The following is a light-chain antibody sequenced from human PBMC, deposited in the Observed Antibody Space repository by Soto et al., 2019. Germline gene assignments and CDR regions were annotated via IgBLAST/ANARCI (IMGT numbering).Light chain of an antibody. Sequence: EIVMTQSPATLSVSPWERATLSWRASQSVSSNLAWYQQKPDQAPRLLLYGASTRATGIPARFSGSGSGTEFTLTISSLQSEDFAVYYCQQYTNWPPSTFGQGTKVDIK. CDR1: QSVSSN. CDR3: QQYTNWPPST. CDR2: GAS. J-gene: IGKJ1*01. V-gene: IGKV3-15*01.